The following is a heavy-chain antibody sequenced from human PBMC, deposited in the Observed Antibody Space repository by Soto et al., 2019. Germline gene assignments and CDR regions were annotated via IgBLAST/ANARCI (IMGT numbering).Heavy chain of an antibody. V-gene: IGHV1-69*06. CDR3: ARGGLRAVAGNGYFDY. Sequence: QVQLVQSGAEVKQPGSSVKVSCKASGGTLSSYAISWVRQAPGQGLEWMGGIIPIFGTAKYAQKFQGRVTITADKSTSTAYMELISLRSEDTAVYYCARGGLRAVAGNGYFDYWGQGTLVTVSS. J-gene: IGHJ4*02. D-gene: IGHD6-19*01. CDR2: IIPIFGTA. CDR1: GGTLSSYA.